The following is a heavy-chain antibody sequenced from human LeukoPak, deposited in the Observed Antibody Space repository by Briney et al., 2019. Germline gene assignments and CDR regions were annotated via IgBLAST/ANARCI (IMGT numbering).Heavy chain of an antibody. J-gene: IGHJ4*02. Sequence: GGSLRLSCAASGFTFSSYSMNWVRQAPGKGLEWVSSISSSSSYIYYADSVKGRFTISRDNAKNSLYLQMNSLRAEDTAVYYCARDRSGAAAAGTGGFDYWGQGTLITVSS. CDR3: ARDRSGAAAAGTGGFDY. CDR1: GFTFSSYS. V-gene: IGHV3-21*01. CDR2: ISSSSSYI. D-gene: IGHD6-13*01.